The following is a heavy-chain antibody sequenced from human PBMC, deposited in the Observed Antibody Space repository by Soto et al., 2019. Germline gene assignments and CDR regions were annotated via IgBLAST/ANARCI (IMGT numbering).Heavy chain of an antibody. CDR1: GFDFSSYA. CDR3: AKDWPGTSSVTSDY. V-gene: IGHV3-23*01. Sequence: DVYLLESGGTLVQPGGSLRLSCAASGFDFSSYAMTWVRQAPGKGLEWVSGITCTGDTTYYADSVKGRFTISRDNYRNTLYLQMNSLRADDTAMYFCAKDWPGTSSVTSDYWGQGTLVTVSS. J-gene: IGHJ4*02. D-gene: IGHD4-17*01. CDR2: ITCTGDTT.